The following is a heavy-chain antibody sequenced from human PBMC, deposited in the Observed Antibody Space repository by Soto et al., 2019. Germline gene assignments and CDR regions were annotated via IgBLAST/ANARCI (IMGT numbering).Heavy chain of an antibody. CDR1: GFTFSSYD. CDR3: ARGDAYYYGSGSYYPKGPVDY. J-gene: IGHJ4*02. Sequence: EVQLVESGGGLVQPGGSLRLSCAASGFTFSSYDMHWVRQATGKGLEWVSAIGTAGDTYYPGSVKGRFTISRENAKNSLYIQMNSLRAEDTAVYYCARGDAYYYGSGSYYPKGPVDYWGQGTLVTVSS. V-gene: IGHV3-13*01. D-gene: IGHD3-10*01. CDR2: IGTAGDT.